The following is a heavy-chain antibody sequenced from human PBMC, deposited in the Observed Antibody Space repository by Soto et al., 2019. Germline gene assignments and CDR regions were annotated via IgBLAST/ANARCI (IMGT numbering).Heavy chain of an antibody. Sequence: QIQLVQSGAEVKKPGASVKVSGKASGYNFFDYGVSWVRQAPGQGLEWMGWVSPKSGNTDYARKVQGRFTMTTDISTSTAYMELRGLISDDTGVYYCARGRTVSSIGPLLVWGQGTLVSVSS. CDR3: ARGRTVSSIGPLLV. D-gene: IGHD1-1*01. J-gene: IGHJ1*01. CDR2: VSPKSGNT. V-gene: IGHV1-18*01. CDR1: GYNFFDYG.